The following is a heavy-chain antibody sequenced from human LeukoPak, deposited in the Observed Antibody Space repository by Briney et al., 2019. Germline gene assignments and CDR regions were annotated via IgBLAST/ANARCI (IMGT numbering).Heavy chain of an antibody. CDR2: INHSGST. CDR3: ASPAASYYSFDY. J-gene: IGHJ4*02. Sequence: SETLSLTCAVYGGSFSGYYWSWIRQPPGKGLEWIGEINHSGSTNYNPSLKSRVTISVDTSKNQFSLKLSSVTAADTAVYYCASPAASYYSFDYWGQGTLVTVSS. CDR1: GGSFSGYY. V-gene: IGHV4-34*01. D-gene: IGHD2-21*01.